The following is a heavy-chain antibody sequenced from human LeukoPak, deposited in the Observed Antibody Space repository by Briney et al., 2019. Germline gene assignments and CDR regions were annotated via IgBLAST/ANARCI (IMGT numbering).Heavy chain of an antibody. CDR3: ASDTSGYSYGFAWFDP. Sequence: GESLRISCKGSGYSFTSYWISWVRQMPGKGLEWMGRIDPSDSYTSYSPSFQGHVTISAGKSISTAYLQWSSLKASDTAMYYCASDTSGYSYGFAWFDPWGQGTLVTVSS. CDR1: GYSFTSYW. CDR2: IDPSDSYT. V-gene: IGHV5-10-1*01. D-gene: IGHD5-18*01. J-gene: IGHJ5*02.